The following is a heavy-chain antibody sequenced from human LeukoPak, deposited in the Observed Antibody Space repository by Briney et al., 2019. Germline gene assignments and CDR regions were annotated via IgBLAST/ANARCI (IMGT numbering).Heavy chain of an antibody. CDR2: INHSGST. CDR3: ARGANILTGYYREAWFDP. Sequence: PSETLSLTCAVYGGSFSGYYWSWFRQPPGKGLEWIGEINHSGSTNYNPSLKSRVTISVDTSKNQFSLKLSSVTAADTAVYYCARGANILTGYYREAWFDPWGQGTLVTVSS. CDR1: GGSFSGYY. D-gene: IGHD3-9*01. J-gene: IGHJ5*02. V-gene: IGHV4-34*01.